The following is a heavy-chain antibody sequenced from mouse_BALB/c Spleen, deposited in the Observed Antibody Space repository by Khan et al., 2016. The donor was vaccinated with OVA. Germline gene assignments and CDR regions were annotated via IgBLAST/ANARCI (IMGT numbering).Heavy chain of an antibody. CDR3: PSEYGYGWYFDV. J-gene: IGHJ1*01. Sequence: QIQLVQSGPELKKPGETVRISCKASGYSFTTAGMQWVQKMPGKGLKWIGWINTHSGVPKYAEDFKGRFAFSLETSASTAYLQITNLKNEDTAKYFCPSEYGYGWYFDVWGAGTTVTVSS. CDR2: INTHSGVP. CDR1: GYSFTTAG. D-gene: IGHD2-2*01. V-gene: IGHV9-4*02.